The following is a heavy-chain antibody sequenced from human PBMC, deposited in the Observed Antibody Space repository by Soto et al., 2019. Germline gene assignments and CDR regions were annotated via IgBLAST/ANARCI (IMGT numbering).Heavy chain of an antibody. CDR3: AKDLGATSLYGMDV. Sequence: LRXSCAASVCTFTSYALSWVRLSPGKGLEWISAISGSSKTTYYADSVKGRFTISRDNSKNTLYLQMNSLRAEDTAVYYCAKDLGATSLYGMDVWAQGTTVTVSS. CDR1: VCTFTSYA. CDR2: ISGSSKTT. J-gene: IGHJ6*02. D-gene: IGHD1-26*01. V-gene: IGHV3-23*01.